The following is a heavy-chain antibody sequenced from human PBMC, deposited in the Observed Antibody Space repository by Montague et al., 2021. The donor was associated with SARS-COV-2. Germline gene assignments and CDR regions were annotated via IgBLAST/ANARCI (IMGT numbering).Heavy chain of an antibody. V-gene: IGHV4-31*03. CDR1: GGSISSGGYY. Sequence: TLSLTCTVSGGSISSGGYYWSWIRRHPGKGLEWIGYIYYSGSTYYNPSLKSRVTISVDTSKNQFSLKLSSVTAADTAVYYCARLRGDYGGTYDTFDIWGQGTMVTVPS. J-gene: IGHJ3*02. CDR3: ARLRGDYGGTYDTFDI. D-gene: IGHD4-23*01. CDR2: IYYSGST.